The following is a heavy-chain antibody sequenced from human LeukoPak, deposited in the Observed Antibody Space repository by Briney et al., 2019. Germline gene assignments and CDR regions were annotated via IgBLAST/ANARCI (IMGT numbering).Heavy chain of an antibody. V-gene: IGHV1-18*04. Sequence: ASVKVSCKASGYTFTSYGISWVRQAPGQGLEWMGWITPYNGNTNYAQKLQGRVTMTTVTSTTTAYMEVRSLRSDDTAVYYCARDSRNHYVDYGGQGTLVTVS. CDR3: ARDSRNHYVDY. CDR2: ITPYNGNT. CDR1: GYTFTSYG. J-gene: IGHJ4*02. D-gene: IGHD3-16*01.